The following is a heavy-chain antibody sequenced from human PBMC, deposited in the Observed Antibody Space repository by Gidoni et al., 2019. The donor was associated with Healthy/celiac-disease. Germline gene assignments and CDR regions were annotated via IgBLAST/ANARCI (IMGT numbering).Heavy chain of an antibody. CDR1: GFTFCSYA. CDR2: ISGSGGST. J-gene: IGHJ6*02. D-gene: IGHD6-13*01. CDR3: AKVGGIDSSSWYDLWYYGMDV. V-gene: IGHV3-23*01. Sequence: EVQLLESGGGLVQPGGSLRLSCAASGFTFCSYAMRWVRQAPGKGREWVSAISGSGGSTYYADAVKGRFTISRDNYKNTQYLQMNSLRDDDTAVYYCAKVGGIDSSSWYDLWYYGMDVWGQGTTVTVSS.